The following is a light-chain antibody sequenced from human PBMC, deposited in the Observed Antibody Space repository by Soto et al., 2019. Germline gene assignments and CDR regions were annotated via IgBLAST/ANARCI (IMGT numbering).Light chain of an antibody. Sequence: AIRMTQSPSSLSASTLDIVTITFLASQGISSYLAWYQQKPGKAPKLLIYAASTLQSGVPSRFSGSGSGTDFTLTISSLQPEDFATYYCQQANSFPITFGQGTRLEIK. CDR2: AAS. CDR1: QGISSY. J-gene: IGKJ5*01. CDR3: QQANSFPIT. V-gene: IGKV1-8*01.